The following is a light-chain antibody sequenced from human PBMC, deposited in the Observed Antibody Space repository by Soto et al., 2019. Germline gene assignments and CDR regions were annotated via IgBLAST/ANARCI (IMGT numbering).Light chain of an antibody. CDR2: QVN. CDR3: CSYAGSRTWV. CDR1: SSDVGSYNF. J-gene: IGLJ3*02. V-gene: IGLV2-23*02. Sequence: QSALTQPASVSGSPGQSITISCAGTSSDVGSYNFVSWYQQHPGQAPKLMIYQVNSRPSGVSDRFSGSKSGNTASLTISGLQAEDEGDYYCCSYAGSRTWVFGGGTKLTVL.